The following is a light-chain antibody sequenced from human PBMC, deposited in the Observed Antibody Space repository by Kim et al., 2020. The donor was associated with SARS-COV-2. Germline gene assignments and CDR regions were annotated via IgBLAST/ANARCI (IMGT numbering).Light chain of an antibody. J-gene: IGKJ2*01. V-gene: IGKV3-15*01. CDR1: QSISSN. CDR2: GAS. CDR3: QQYHNMQT. Sequence: LSVSPGARATLSRRASQSISSNLAWYQQKPGQAPRLLIYGASTRATDIPVRFSGSGSGTEFTLTISSLQSEDFVVYYCQQYHNMQTFGQGTKLEI.